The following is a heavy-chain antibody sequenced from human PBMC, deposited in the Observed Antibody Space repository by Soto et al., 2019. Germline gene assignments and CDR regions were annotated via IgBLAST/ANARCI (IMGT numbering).Heavy chain of an antibody. CDR1: GGSVSSGSYY. J-gene: IGHJ6*02. CDR3: ARVLRYSSERGGPYYYYGMDV. V-gene: IGHV4-61*01. D-gene: IGHD6-25*01. Sequence: SETLSLTCTVSGGSVSSGSYYWSWIRQPPGKGLEWIGYIYYSGSTNYNPSLKSRVTISVDTSKNQFSLKLSSVTAADTAVYYCARVLRYSSERGGPYYYYGMDVWGQGTTVTVSS. CDR2: IYYSGST.